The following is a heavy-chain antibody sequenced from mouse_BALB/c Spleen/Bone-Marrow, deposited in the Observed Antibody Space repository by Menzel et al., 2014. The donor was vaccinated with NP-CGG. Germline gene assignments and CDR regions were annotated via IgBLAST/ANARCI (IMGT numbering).Heavy chain of an antibody. CDR3: AREDGYFHYYAVDY. D-gene: IGHD2-3*01. J-gene: IGHJ4*01. Sequence: QVQLQQSGPGLVTPSQSLSITCTVSGFSLTSYGVHWVRQPPGKGLEWLGIIWAGGSTNYNSALMSRLSISKDNSKSQVFLKMNSLQTDDTAMYYCAREDGYFHYYAVDYWGQGTSVTVSS. V-gene: IGHV2-9*02. CDR1: GFSLTSYG. CDR2: IWAGGST.